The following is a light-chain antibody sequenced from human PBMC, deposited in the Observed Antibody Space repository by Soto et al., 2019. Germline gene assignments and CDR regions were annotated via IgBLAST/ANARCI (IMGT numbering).Light chain of an antibody. CDR1: QSVSSSY. CDR3: QQYGTSPRT. J-gene: IGKJ1*01. CDR2: GAS. Sequence: EIVLTQSPGTLSLSPGESATLSCRASQSVSSSYLAWYQQKPCQAPRLLIYGASNRAAGIPDRFSGGGSGTDFTLTISRLEPEDFAMFYCQQYGTSPRTFGQGTKVEIK. V-gene: IGKV3-20*01.